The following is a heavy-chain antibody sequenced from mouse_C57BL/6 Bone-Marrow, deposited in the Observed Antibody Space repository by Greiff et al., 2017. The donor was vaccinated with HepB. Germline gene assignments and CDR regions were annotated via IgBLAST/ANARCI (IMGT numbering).Heavy chain of an antibody. CDR2: IYPGNSDT. J-gene: IGHJ4*01. D-gene: IGHD1-1*01. V-gene: IGHV1-5*01. CDR1: GYTFTSYW. Sequence: EVHLVESGTVLARPGASVKMSCKTSGYTFTSYWLHWVKQRPGQGLEWIGAIYPGNSDTSYNQKFKGKAKLTAVTSASTAYMELSSLTNEDSAVYYCTRTDGSSYVGYAMDYWGQGTSVTVSS. CDR3: TRTDGSSYVGYAMDY.